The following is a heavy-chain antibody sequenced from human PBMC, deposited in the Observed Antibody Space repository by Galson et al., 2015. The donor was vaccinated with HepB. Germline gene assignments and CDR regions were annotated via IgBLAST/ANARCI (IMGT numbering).Heavy chain of an antibody. V-gene: IGHV4-34*01. J-gene: IGHJ4*02. Sequence: SETLSLTCAVYGGSFSGYYWSWIRQPPGKGLEWIGEINHSGSTNYNPSLKSRVTISVDTSKNQFSLKLSSVTAADTAVYYCASEDQLLRSRVGYWGQGTLVTVSS. D-gene: IGHD2-2*01. CDR1: GGSFSGYY. CDR2: INHSGST. CDR3: ASEDQLLRSRVGY.